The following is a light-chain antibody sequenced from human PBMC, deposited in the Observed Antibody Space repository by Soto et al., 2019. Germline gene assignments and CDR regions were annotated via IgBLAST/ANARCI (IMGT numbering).Light chain of an antibody. CDR1: QGINSY. V-gene: IGKV1-27*01. CDR2: GAS. CDR3: QQYNSAPDT. J-gene: IGKJ2*01. Sequence: DIQMTQSPSSLSASVGDRVTITCRASQGINSYLAWYQHKPGNAPKLLINGASTLQSGVPSRFSGSGSGTDFTLTISSLQPEDVATYYCQQYNSAPDTFGQGTKLEIK.